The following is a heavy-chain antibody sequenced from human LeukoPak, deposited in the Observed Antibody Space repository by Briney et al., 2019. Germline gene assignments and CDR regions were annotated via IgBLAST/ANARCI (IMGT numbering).Heavy chain of an antibody. Sequence: PSETLSLTCTVSGGSISSYYWSWIQQPPGKGLEWIGYIYYSGSTNYNPSLKSRVAISVDTSKNQFALKLSSVTAADTAVYYCARGIVVVVAANYYYYMDVWGKGTTVTISS. J-gene: IGHJ6*03. D-gene: IGHD2-15*01. V-gene: IGHV4-59*01. CDR1: GGSISSYY. CDR2: IYYSGST. CDR3: ARGIVVVVAANYYYYMDV.